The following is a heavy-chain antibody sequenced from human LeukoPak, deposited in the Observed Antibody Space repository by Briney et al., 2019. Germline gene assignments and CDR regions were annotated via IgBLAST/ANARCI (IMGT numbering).Heavy chain of an antibody. CDR3: ARALYNHGWYPDYFDY. CDR1: DGSISSSSYY. D-gene: IGHD6-19*01. CDR2: IDTSGNT. J-gene: IGHJ4*02. Sequence: SETLSLTCTVSDGSISSSSYYWSWIRQPAGKGLEWIGRIDTSGNTDYNPSLKSRVTISVDTSKNQFSLRLSSVTAADTAVYYCARALYNHGWYPDYFDYWGQGTLVTVSS. V-gene: IGHV4-61*02.